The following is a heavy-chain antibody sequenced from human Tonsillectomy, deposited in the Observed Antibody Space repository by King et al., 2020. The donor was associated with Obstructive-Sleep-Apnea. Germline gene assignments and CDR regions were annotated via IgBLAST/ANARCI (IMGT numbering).Heavy chain of an antibody. D-gene: IGHD3-10*01. V-gene: IGHV4-4*02. J-gene: IGHJ4*02. CDR2: IYHSGST. CDR1: GGSISSSNW. Sequence: VQLQESGPGLVKPSGTLSLTCAVSGGSISSSNWWSWVRQPPGKGLEWIGEIYHSGSTNYNPSLKSRVNISVAKSKNQFSLKLSSVTAASTAVYYCARTEITMVRGRLVDYWGQGALVTVSS. CDR3: ARTEITMVRGRLVDY.